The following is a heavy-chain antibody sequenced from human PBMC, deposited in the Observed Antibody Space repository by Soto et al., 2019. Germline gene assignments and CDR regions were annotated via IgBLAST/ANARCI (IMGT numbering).Heavy chain of an antibody. CDR3: ARGWNYGRDY. J-gene: IGHJ4*02. V-gene: IGHV3-7*01. Sequence: GGSLRLSCVATGFSFSNYWMSWVRQAPGKGLEWVANIKQDGSEKSYVDSVRGRFTISRDNAENSLYLQMTSLRADDTAVYFCARGWNYGRDYWGQGTLVTVSS. D-gene: IGHD1-7*01. CDR2: IKQDGSEK. CDR1: GFSFSNYW.